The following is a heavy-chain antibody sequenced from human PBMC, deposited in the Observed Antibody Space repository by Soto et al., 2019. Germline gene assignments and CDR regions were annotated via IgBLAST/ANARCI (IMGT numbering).Heavy chain of an antibody. J-gene: IGHJ4*02. CDR3: ARVISNYGAGFYFDY. V-gene: IGHV1-2*02. D-gene: IGHD4-17*01. Sequence: ASVKVSCKASGYTFTGYYTHWVRQAPGQGLEWMGWINPNSGGTNYAQKFQGRVTMTRDTSISTAYMELSRLRSGDTAVYYCARVISNYGAGFYFDYWGQGTLVTVSS. CDR2: INPNSGGT. CDR1: GYTFTGYY.